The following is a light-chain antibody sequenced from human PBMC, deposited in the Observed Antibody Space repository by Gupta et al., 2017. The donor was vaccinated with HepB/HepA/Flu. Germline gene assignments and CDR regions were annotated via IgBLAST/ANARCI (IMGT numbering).Light chain of an antibody. J-gene: IGKJ4*01. Sequence: DIQLTQSPSFLSASIGDTVTITCRASPGIRSHLAWLQQHPGRAPKLLISSASTLQSGVPSRFSGSGSGTEFTLTSSNLQPEDSATFFCLHFDHYPLSFGGGTKVAIK. V-gene: IGKV1-9*01. CDR2: SAS. CDR1: PGIRSH. CDR3: LHFDHYPLS.